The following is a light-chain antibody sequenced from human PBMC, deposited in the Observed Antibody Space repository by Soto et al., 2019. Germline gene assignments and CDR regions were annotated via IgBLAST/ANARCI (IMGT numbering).Light chain of an antibody. Sequence: EIVMTQSPATLSVSPGGRATLSPRASQSVSSNLAWYQQKPGQAPRLLIYDVSNRATGIPARFSGSGSGTDFTLTISSLEPEDFAVYYCQQRSNWPRTFGQGTKVDIK. CDR2: DVS. J-gene: IGKJ1*01. V-gene: IGKV3-11*01. CDR3: QQRSNWPRT. CDR1: QSVSSN.